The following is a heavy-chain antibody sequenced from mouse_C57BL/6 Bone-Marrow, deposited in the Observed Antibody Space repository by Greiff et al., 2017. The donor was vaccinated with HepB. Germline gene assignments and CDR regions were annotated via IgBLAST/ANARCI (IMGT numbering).Heavy chain of an antibody. CDR2: INPNYGTT. CDR3: ACQLGWGAMDY. Sequence: EVKLKQSGPELVKPGDSVKISCKASGYSFTDYNMNWVKQSNGKSLEWIGVINPNYGTTSYNQKFKGKATLTVDQSSSTAYMQLNSLTSEDSAVYYCACQLGWGAMDYWGQGTSVTVSS. CDR1: GYSFTDYN. D-gene: IGHD4-1*02. J-gene: IGHJ4*01. V-gene: IGHV1-39*01.